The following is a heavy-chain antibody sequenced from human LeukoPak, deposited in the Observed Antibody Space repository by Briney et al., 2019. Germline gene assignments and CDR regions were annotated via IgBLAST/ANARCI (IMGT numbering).Heavy chain of an antibody. V-gene: IGHV3-30*18. J-gene: IGHJ4*02. CDR3: AKDAGWCELLGGFLDY. CDR1: GFTFSSYG. CDR2: ISYDGSNK. Sequence: GGSLRLSCAASGFTFSSYGMHWVRQAPGKGLEWVAVISYDGSNKYYADSVKGRFTISRDNSKNTLYLQMNSLRAEDTAVYYCAKDAGWCELLGGFLDYWGQGTLVTVSS. D-gene: IGHD1-26*01.